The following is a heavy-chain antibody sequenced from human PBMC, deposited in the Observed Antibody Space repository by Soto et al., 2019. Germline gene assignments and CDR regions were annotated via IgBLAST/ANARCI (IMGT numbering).Heavy chain of an antibody. CDR3: ARGHSTDCSNGVCSFFYNHEMDV. J-gene: IGHJ6*02. CDR2: INPKSGGT. D-gene: IGHD2-8*01. CDR1: GYSFTDYH. V-gene: IGHV1-2*04. Sequence: ASVNGSCKASGYSFTDYHIHWVRQAPGQGLEWLGRINPKSGGTSTAQKFQGWVTMTRDRSISTVYMELTRLRSDDTAVYFCARGHSTDCSNGVCSFFYNHEMDVWGQGTTVTVS.